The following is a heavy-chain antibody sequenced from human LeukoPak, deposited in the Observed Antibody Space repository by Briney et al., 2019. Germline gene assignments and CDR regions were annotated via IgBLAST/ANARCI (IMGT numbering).Heavy chain of an antibody. CDR3: ARDLKTGGYCSSTSCYRPLFDY. D-gene: IGHD2-2*01. V-gene: IGHV3-48*01. J-gene: IGHJ4*02. CDR1: GFTFSSYS. CDR2: ISSSSSTI. Sequence: GGSLRLSRAASGFTFSSYSMNWVRQAPGKGLEWVSYISSSSSTIYYADSVKGRFTISRDNAKNSLYLQMNSLRAEDTAVYYCARDLKTGGYCSSTSCYRPLFDYWGQGTLVTVSS.